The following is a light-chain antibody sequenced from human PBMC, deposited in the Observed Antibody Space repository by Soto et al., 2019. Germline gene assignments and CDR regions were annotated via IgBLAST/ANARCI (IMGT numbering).Light chain of an antibody. V-gene: IGKV3-20*01. CDR3: QQYGDSPPT. Sequence: EIVLTQSPGTLSLSPGESATLSCRASQSVSSNSLAWYRRNPGQPPSLLIYGTSTRATDIPRRFSGSGSGTDFHLTITRLEPEYFAVYFCQQYGDSPPTFGQGTKVAVK. CDR1: QSVSSNS. CDR2: GTS. J-gene: IGKJ1*01.